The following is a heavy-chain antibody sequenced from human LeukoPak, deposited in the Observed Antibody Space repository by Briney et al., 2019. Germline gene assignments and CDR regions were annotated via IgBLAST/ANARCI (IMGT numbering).Heavy chain of an antibody. D-gene: IGHD3-16*01. Sequence: SETLSLTCTVSGGSISSSSYYWGWIRQPPGKGLEWIGGIYYSGSTYYNPSLKSRVPISVDTSKNQFSLKLSSVTAADTAVYYCAGGDLGESDYWGQGTLVTVSS. V-gene: IGHV4-39*07. J-gene: IGHJ4*02. CDR2: IYYSGST. CDR3: AGGDLGESDY. CDR1: GGSISSSSYY.